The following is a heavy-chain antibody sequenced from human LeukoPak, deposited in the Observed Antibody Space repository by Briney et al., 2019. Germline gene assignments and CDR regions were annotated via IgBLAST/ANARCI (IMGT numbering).Heavy chain of an antibody. D-gene: IGHD6-13*01. V-gene: IGHV3-23*01. CDR2: ISGSGGST. J-gene: IGHJ1*01. Sequence: PGGSLRLSCAASGFTFSSYAMSWVRQAPGKGLEWVSAISGSGGSTYYADSVKGRFTISRDNSKNTLYLQMNSLRAEDTAVYYCAKDAYSSTARPPEYFQHWGQGTLVTVSS. CDR3: AKDAYSSTARPPEYFQH. CDR1: GFTFSSYA.